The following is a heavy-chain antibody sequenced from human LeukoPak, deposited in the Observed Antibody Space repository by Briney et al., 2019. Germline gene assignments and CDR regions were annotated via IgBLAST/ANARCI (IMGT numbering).Heavy chain of an antibody. D-gene: IGHD4-11*01. CDR3: ARLTTVTSWMGYYYYGMDV. Sequence: SETLSLTCTVSGASISSYYWTWIRQPPGKQLEWLGYIHYSGSTSYNPSLNSRVTISVDTSKNQFSLKLSSVTAADTAVYYCARLTTVTSWMGYYYYGMDVWGQGTTVTVSS. J-gene: IGHJ6*02. V-gene: IGHV4-59*08. CDR1: GASISSYY. CDR2: IHYSGST.